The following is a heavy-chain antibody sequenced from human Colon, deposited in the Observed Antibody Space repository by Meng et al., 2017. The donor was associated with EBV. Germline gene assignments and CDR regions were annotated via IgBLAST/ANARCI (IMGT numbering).Heavy chain of an antibody. Sequence: HLQLQEAGPGRVKPSETLSLTCTVSGGSISSDTYYWGWIRQPPGKGLEWIGSLYYSGSTYSNPSLKSRVTISVDTSKNHFSLKLSSVTAADTAVYYCARRGSRSGWYAYDYWGQGTLVTVSS. V-gene: IGHV4-39*02. D-gene: IGHD6-19*01. CDR2: LYYSGST. CDR3: ARRGSRSGWYAYDY. CDR1: GGSISSDTYY. J-gene: IGHJ4*02.